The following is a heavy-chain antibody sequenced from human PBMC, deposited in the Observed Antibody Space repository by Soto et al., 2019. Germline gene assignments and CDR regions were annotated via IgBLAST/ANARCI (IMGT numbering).Heavy chain of an antibody. CDR1: GGTFSSYA. J-gene: IGHJ5*02. D-gene: IGHD3-22*01. CDR2: IIPIFGTA. Sequence: SVKVSCKASGGTFSSYAISWVRQAPGQGLEWMGGIIPIFGTANSAQKFKGRVTITADESTSTAYMEPSSVRSEDKAVYYCARDHSSGHNWFGPWGQGTLVTVS. V-gene: IGHV1-69*13. CDR3: ARDHSSGHNWFGP.